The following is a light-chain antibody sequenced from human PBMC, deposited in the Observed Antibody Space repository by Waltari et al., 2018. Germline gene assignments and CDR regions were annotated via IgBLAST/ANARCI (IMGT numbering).Light chain of an antibody. CDR1: SSELGRYSY. Sequence: QSALTQPASVSGSPGQSITISCTGTSSELGRYSYVTWYQHHPGKAPKLMIYDVIYRPSGVSNRFSGSKSGNTASLTISGLQAEDEADYYCSSYSSSSIVVFGGGTKLTVL. CDR2: DVI. CDR3: SSYSSSSIVV. V-gene: IGLV2-14*03. J-gene: IGLJ2*01.